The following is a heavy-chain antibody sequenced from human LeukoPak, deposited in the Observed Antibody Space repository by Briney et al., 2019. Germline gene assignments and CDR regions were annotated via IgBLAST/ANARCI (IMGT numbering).Heavy chain of an antibody. Sequence: ASVTVSCKASGYTFTSYAMHWVRQAPGQRLECMGWINSGNGNTKYSQKFQGRVTITRDTSASTAYMDLSSLRSEDTAVYYCARNTETAIPLPYYFDYWGQGTLVTVSS. V-gene: IGHV1-3*01. J-gene: IGHJ4*02. CDR1: GYTFTSYA. CDR3: ARNTETAIPLPYYFDY. CDR2: INSGNGNT. D-gene: IGHD2-21*02.